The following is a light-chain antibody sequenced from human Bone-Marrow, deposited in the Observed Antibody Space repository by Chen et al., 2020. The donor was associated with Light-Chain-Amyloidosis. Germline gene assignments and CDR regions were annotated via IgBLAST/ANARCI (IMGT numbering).Light chain of an antibody. CDR2: WSS. Sequence: DIVMTQSPDSLTVSLGERATINYKFSQTLLYSGNNKDYLAWYQQKPGQPPKFLFDWSSMREYGVPDRFMGSGAGTDFPLTITRLQAEDVAVYYCQQYSTLPWTFGQGTTVEI. CDR1: QTLLYSGNNKDY. CDR3: QQYSTLPWT. V-gene: IGKV4-1*01. J-gene: IGKJ1*01.